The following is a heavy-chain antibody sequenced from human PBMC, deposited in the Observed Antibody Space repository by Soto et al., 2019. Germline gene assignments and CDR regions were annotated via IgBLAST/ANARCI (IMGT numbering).Heavy chain of an antibody. CDR1: GFTFSSYA. CDR2: ISYDGSNK. Sequence: GGSLRLSCAASGFTFSSYAMHWVRQAPGKGLEWVAVISYDGSNKYYADSVKGRFTISRDNSKNTLYLQMNSLRAEDTTINYYYYYGMDVWGQGTTVTVSS. CDR3: YYYGMDV. J-gene: IGHJ6*02. V-gene: IGHV3-30-3*01.